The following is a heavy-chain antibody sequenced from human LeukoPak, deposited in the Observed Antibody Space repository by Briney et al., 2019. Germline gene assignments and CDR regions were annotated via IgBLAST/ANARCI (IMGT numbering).Heavy chain of an antibody. CDR2: IRYDGSNK. V-gene: IGHV3-30*02. J-gene: IGHJ4*02. CDR1: GFTFSSYG. CDR3: AKGDTVTTYNYFDY. D-gene: IGHD4-11*01. Sequence: PGGSLRLSCAASGFTFSSYGMHWVRQAPGKGLEWVAFIRYDGSNKYYADSVKGRFTISRGNSKNTLYLQMNSLRAEDTAVYYCAKGDTVTTYNYFDYWGQGTLVTVSS.